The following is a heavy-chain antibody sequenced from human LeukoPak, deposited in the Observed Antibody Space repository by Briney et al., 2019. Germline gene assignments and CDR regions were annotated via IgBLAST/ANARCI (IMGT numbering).Heavy chain of an antibody. CDR3: ARGLWFGPTFDY. CDR1: GFTFSSYA. Sequence: PGGSLRLSCAASGFTFSSYAVHWVRQAPGKGLEWVAVISYGGSNKYYADSVKGRFTISRDNSKNTLYLQMNSLRAEDTAVYYCARGLWFGPTFDYWGQGTLVTVSS. V-gene: IGHV3-30-3*01. CDR2: ISYGGSNK. J-gene: IGHJ4*02. D-gene: IGHD3-10*01.